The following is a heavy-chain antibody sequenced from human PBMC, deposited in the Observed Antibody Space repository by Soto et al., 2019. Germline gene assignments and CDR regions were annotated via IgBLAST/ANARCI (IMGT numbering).Heavy chain of an antibody. CDR2: ISSNGGST. Sequence: GGSLRLSCAASGFTFSSYAMHWVRQAPGKGLEYVSAISSNGGSTYYANSVKGRFTISRDNSKNTLYLQMGSLRAEDMAVYYCARPLMVRGVIYPSGAFDIWGQGTMVTVSS. D-gene: IGHD3-10*01. CDR1: GFTFSSYA. V-gene: IGHV3-64*01. J-gene: IGHJ3*02. CDR3: ARPLMVRGVIYPSGAFDI.